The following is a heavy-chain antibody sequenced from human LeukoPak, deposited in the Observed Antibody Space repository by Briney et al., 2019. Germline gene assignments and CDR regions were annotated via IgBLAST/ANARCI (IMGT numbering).Heavy chain of an antibody. J-gene: IGHJ4*02. V-gene: IGHV4-4*02. CDR1: GGSVSSTNW. Sequence: MTSETLSLTCGVSGGSVSSTNWWTWIRQPPGKGLEWIGEVHLDGRTNFNPSLKSRFTMSVDLSENHVSLKLTSVTAADTAVYYCAREGGFYRPLDYSGQGTLVTVSS. CDR3: AREGGFYRPLDY. CDR2: VHLDGRT. D-gene: IGHD6-25*01.